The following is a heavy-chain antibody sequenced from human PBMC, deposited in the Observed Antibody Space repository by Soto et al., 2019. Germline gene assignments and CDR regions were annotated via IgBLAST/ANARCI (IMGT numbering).Heavy chain of an antibody. CDR2: ISYDGSNK. Sequence: PGGSLRLSCAASGFTFSSYGMHWVRQAPGKGLEWVAVISYDGSNKYYADSVKGRFTISRDNSKNTLYLQMNSLRAEDTAVYYCAKVAGQQATRVLYGMDVWGQGTTVTVSS. D-gene: IGHD6-13*01. V-gene: IGHV3-30*18. CDR3: AKVAGQQATRVLYGMDV. CDR1: GFTFSSYG. J-gene: IGHJ6*02.